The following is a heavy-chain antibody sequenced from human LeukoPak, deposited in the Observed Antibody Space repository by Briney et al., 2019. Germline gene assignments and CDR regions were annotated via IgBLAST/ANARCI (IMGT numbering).Heavy chain of an antibody. Sequence: PGGSLRLSCAASGFTFSNTWMNWVRQAPGKGLEWVGRIKSKTGGGTTDYAAPVKGRFTILRDDSKNTVYLQMNSLKSEDTAVYYCARGWYHAFDFWGQGTMVTVSS. V-gene: IGHV3-15*07. D-gene: IGHD6-19*01. CDR3: ARGWYHAFDF. CDR2: IKSKTGGGTT. CDR1: GFTFSNTW. J-gene: IGHJ3*01.